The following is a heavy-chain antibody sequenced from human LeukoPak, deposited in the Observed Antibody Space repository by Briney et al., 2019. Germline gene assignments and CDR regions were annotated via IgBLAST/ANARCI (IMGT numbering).Heavy chain of an antibody. CDR2: IYHSGST. V-gene: IGHV4-30-2*01. CDR1: GGSISSGGYS. D-gene: IGHD3-22*01. Sequence: PSETLSLTCAVSGGSISSGGYSWSWIRQPPGKGLEWIGYIYHSGSTYYNPSLKSRVTISVDRSKNQFSLKLSSVTAADTAVYYCARVKFYYYDSSGYYWYLDLWGRGTLVTVSS. CDR3: ARVKFYYYDSSGYYWYLDL. J-gene: IGHJ2*01.